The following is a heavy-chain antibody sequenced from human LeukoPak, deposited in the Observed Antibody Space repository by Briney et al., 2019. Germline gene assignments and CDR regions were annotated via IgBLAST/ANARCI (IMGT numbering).Heavy chain of an antibody. D-gene: IGHD3-22*01. V-gene: IGHV3-30-3*01. CDR1: GFTFSSYA. J-gene: IGHJ6*02. CDR3: ARVGGQKTYYYDSSGNPSGYGMDV. Sequence: GRSLRLSCAASGFTFSSYAMHWVRQAPGKGLEWVAVISYDGSNKYYADSVKGRVTISRDNSKNTLYLQMNSLRAEDTAVYYCARVGGQKTYYYDSSGNPSGYGMDVWGQGTTVTVSS. CDR2: ISYDGSNK.